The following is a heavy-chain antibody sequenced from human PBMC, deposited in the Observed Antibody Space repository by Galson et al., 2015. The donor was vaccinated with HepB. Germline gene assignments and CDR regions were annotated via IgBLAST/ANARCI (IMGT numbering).Heavy chain of an antibody. CDR1: GGSIRSTSDY. Sequence: LSLTCTVSGGSIRSTSDYWVWIRQTPGKGMEWIGSIYYTGRTFYNPALKSRVTTSVDASKNEVSLKVRSTTAADTGAYFCARQPYINGWLYWYFDVWGRGTLVTFSS. CDR2: IYYTGRT. D-gene: IGHD6-19*01. CDR3: ARQPYINGWLYWYFDV. V-gene: IGHV4-39*01. J-gene: IGHJ2*01.